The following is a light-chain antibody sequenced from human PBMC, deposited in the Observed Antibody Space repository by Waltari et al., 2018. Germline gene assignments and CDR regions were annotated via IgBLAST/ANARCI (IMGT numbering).Light chain of an antibody. CDR3: QQYDISPLT. J-gene: IGKJ4*01. CDR1: QTVRTTY. V-gene: IGKV3-20*01. CDR2: VAS. Sequence: EIVLTQSPGPLSLSPGERATLSCSASQTVRTTYLAWYQQKPGQAPTLLIYVASSRATGIPEMVSGSGSGTYVSLTIISLEPEDFAVYYCQQYDISPLTVGGGTKVEIK.